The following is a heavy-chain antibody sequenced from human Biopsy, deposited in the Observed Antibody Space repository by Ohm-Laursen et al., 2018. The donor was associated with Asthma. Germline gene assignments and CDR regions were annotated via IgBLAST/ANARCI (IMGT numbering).Heavy chain of an antibody. V-gene: IGHV3-30-3*01. Sequence: SSLRLSCSASGFTFRSYAMHWVRQAPGTGLEWVAVGGSYYDGGLKYYADSVNGRFTVSRDDSKNTLYLQMNSLRPEDTAVYYCTRDVMGCYLPAFDFWGQGTLVTVSS. D-gene: IGHD3-10*01. CDR1: GFTFRSYA. CDR3: TRDVMGCYLPAFDF. J-gene: IGHJ4*02. CDR2: GGSYYDGGLK.